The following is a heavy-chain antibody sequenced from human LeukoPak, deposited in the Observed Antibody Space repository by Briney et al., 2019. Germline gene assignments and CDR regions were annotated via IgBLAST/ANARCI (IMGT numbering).Heavy chain of an antibody. D-gene: IGHD2-2*01. Sequence: SETLSLTCTVSGGSISSGGYYWSWIRQHPGTGLEWIGYIYYSGSTYYNPSLKSRVTISVDTSKHQFSLKLSSVTAADTAVYYCARFLRSCSSTSCYARVFDYWGQGTLVTVSS. CDR1: GGSISSGGYY. V-gene: IGHV4-31*03. CDR2: IYYSGST. J-gene: IGHJ4*02. CDR3: ARFLRSCSSTSCYARVFDY.